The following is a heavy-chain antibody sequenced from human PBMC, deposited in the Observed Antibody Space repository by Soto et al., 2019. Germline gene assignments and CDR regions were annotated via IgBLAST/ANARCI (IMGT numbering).Heavy chain of an antibody. J-gene: IGHJ4*02. CDR2: IWYDGSNK. D-gene: IGHD1-26*01. Sequence: GALRLSFGASGFTLSSYGMHWVRLAPGKGLEWVAVIWYDGSNKYYADSVKGRFTISRDNSKNTLYLQMNSLRAEDTAVYYCARDRVGAYYFDYWGQGTLVTVSS. V-gene: IGHV3-33*01. CDR1: GFTLSSYG. CDR3: ARDRVGAYYFDY.